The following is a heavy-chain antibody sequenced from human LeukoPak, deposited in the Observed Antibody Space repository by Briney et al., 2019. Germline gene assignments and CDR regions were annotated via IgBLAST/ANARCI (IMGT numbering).Heavy chain of an antibody. V-gene: IGHV3-30*02. J-gene: IGHJ5*02. CDR2: IRYDGSNK. CDR1: GFTFSSYG. Sequence: GGSLRLSCAASGFTFSSYGMHWVRQAPGKGLEWVAFIRYDGSNKYCADSVKGRFTISRDNSKNTLYLQMNSLRAEDTAVYYCAKDQWPYYYDSSGTGNWFDPWGQGTLVTVSS. CDR3: AKDQWPYYYDSSGTGNWFDP. D-gene: IGHD3-22*01.